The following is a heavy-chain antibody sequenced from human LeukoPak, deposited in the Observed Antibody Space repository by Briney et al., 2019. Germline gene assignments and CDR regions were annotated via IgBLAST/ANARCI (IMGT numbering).Heavy chain of an antibody. D-gene: IGHD2-15*01. V-gene: IGHV4-34*01. CDR2: INHSGST. Sequence: SETLSLTCAVYGGSFSGYYWSWIRQPSGKGLEWIGEINHSGSTNYNPSLKSRVTMSVDTSKNQFSLKLSSVTAADTAVYYCARDRGYCSGGSCSEWFDPWGQGTLVTVSS. J-gene: IGHJ5*02. CDR3: ARDRGYCSGGSCSEWFDP. CDR1: GGSFSGYY.